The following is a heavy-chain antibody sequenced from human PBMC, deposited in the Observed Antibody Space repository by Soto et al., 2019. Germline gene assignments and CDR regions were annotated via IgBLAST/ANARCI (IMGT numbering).Heavy chain of an antibody. J-gene: IGHJ4*02. D-gene: IGHD3-10*01. CDR3: ARGGGSGTYYNDY. V-gene: IGHV3-11*05. CDR1: GFTFSDYY. Sequence: QVQLVESGGGLVKPRGSLRLSCAASGFTFSDYYMTWIRQAPGKGLEWVSYISSSSSFTNYADSVKGRFTISRDNXKNSLYLQMNSLRAEDTAVYYCARGGGSGTYYNDYWGQGTLVTVSS. CDR2: ISSSSSFT.